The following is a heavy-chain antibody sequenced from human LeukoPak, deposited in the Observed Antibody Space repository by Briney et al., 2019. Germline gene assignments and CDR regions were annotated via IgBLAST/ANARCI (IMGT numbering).Heavy chain of an antibody. CDR1: GGSISSSSYY. CDR3: ARVAPYGSGSN. D-gene: IGHD3-10*01. J-gene: IGHJ4*02. V-gene: IGHV4-39*07. CDR2: IYYSGST. Sequence: PSETLSLTCTVSGGSISSSSYYWGWIRQPPGKGLEWIGSIYYSGSTYYNPSLKSRVTISVDTSKNQFSLKLSSVTAADTAVYYCARVAPYGSGSNWGQGTLVTVSS.